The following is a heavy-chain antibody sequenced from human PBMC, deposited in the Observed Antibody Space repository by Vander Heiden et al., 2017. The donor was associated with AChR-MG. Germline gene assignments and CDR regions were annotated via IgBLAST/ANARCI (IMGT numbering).Heavy chain of an antibody. Sequence: QVQLQEAGPGLVKPSQTLSLTCTVSGGSISSGGYYWSWIRQHPGKGLEWIGYIYYSGSTADNPSLKSRVTISVDTSKNQFSLKMRSMTAADTAVYYCARRGGYSVNDWGQGTLVTVSS. CDR3: ARRGGYSVND. D-gene: IGHD5-12*01. CDR2: IYYSGST. V-gene: IGHV4-31*03. J-gene: IGHJ4*02. CDR1: GGSISSGGYY.